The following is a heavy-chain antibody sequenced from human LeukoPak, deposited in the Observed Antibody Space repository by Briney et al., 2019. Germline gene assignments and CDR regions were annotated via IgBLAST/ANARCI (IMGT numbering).Heavy chain of an antibody. CDR3: AKDQWLEYYDILTGQSPFDY. CDR2: ISYDGSNK. Sequence: GRSLRLSCAPSGFTFSSYGMHWVRQAPGEGLGWVAVISYDGSNKYYADSVKGRFTISRDNSKNTLYLQMNSLRAEDTAVYYCAKDQWLEYYDILTGQSPFDYWGQGTLVTVSS. CDR1: GFTFSSYG. V-gene: IGHV3-30*18. J-gene: IGHJ4*02. D-gene: IGHD3-9*01.